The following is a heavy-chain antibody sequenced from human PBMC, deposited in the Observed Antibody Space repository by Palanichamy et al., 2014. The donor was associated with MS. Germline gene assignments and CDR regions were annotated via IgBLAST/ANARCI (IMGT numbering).Heavy chain of an antibody. J-gene: IGHJ4*02. CDR3: ARDDTTSLDY. D-gene: IGHD4-17*01. V-gene: IGHV4-4*07. CDR1: GASISNKY. CDR2: ISASFSASAST. Sequence: QVQLQESGPQLVKPSETLSLTCSVSGASISNKYWSWIRQPAGKGLEWIGRISASFSASASTNYNPSLKSRVTMSIDTSKNQFSLKLDSVTAADTAVFYCARDDTTSLDYWGQGTPVTVSS.